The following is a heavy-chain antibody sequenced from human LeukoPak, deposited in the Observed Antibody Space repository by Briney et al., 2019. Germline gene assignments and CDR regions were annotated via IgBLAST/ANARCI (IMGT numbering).Heavy chain of an antibody. CDR2: ISGSGGST. D-gene: IGHD4-23*01. V-gene: IGHV3-23*01. J-gene: IGHJ3*02. CDR3: AKDSAVTPGDAFDI. CDR1: GFTLSSYA. Sequence: GGSLILSCAASGFTLSSYAMSWVRQAPGNGLAWVSAISGSGGSTYYADSVKGRFTISRDNSKNTLYLQMNSLRAEDTAVYYCAKDSAVTPGDAFDIWGQGTMVTVSS.